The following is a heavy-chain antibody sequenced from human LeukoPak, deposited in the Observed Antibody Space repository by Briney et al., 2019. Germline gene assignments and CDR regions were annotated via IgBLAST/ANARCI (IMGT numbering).Heavy chain of an antibody. CDR3: ARDSRYFDWFLFDY. CDR1: GGSISSYY. Sequence: PSETLSLTCTVSGGSISSYYWSWIRQPAGKGLEWIGRIYTSGSTNYNPSLKSRVTMSVDTSKNQFSLKLSSVTAADTAVYYCARDSRYFDWFLFDYWGQGTLVTVSS. D-gene: IGHD3-9*01. J-gene: IGHJ4*02. V-gene: IGHV4-4*07. CDR2: IYTSGST.